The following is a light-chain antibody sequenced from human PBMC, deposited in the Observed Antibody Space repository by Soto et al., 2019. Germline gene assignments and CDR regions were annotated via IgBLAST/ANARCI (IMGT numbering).Light chain of an antibody. CDR1: QSFGGTF. V-gene: IGKV3-20*01. CDR3: QQYGGSPRT. J-gene: IGKJ1*01. CDR2: GAS. Sequence: EIVLTQSPGTLYLSPGEGATLSCRAIQSFGGTFLAWYQQKGGQAPRLLIHGASNRATGIPDRFSGSGSGTDFTLTISRMEPEDLAVYYCQQYGGSPRTFGQGTKVDIK.